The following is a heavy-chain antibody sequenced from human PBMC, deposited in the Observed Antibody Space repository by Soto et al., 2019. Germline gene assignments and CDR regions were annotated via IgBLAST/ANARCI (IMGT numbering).Heavy chain of an antibody. J-gene: IGHJ4*02. Sequence: GGSLRLSCAASGFTFSNYAMNWVRQAPGKGLEWVSTISGRGGSTYYADSVKGRFTISRDNSKNILYLQMNSLRAEDTAVYYCAKATMTLVVIRLDSWGQGTMVTVSS. CDR1: GFTFSNYA. D-gene: IGHD3-22*01. CDR2: ISGRGGST. CDR3: AKATMTLVVIRLDS. V-gene: IGHV3-23*01.